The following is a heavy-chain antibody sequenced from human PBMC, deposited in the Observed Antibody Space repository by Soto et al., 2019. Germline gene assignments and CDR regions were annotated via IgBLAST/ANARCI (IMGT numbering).Heavy chain of an antibody. J-gene: IGHJ6*02. CDR1: GFTFGDYA. D-gene: IGHD6-19*01. CDR3: TRVGYSSGWYHYYYYYGMDV. CDR2: VRSKAYGGTT. V-gene: IGHV3-49*04. Sequence: GGSLRLSCTASGFTFGDYAMSWVRQAPGKGLEWVGFVRSKAYGGTTEYAASVKGRFTISRDDSKSIAYLQMNSLKTEDTAVYYCTRVGYSSGWYHYYYYYGMDVWGQGTTVTVSS.